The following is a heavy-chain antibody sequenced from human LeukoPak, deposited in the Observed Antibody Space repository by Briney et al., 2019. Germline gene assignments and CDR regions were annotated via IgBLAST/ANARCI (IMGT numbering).Heavy chain of an antibody. CDR3: AREHGVLWFGDTFFDY. V-gene: IGHV4-61*01. D-gene: IGHD3-10*01. J-gene: IGHJ4*02. CDR2: IYYSGST. Sequence: PSETLSLTCTVSGGSISSSSYYWGWIRQPPGKGLEWFGYIYYSGSTNYNPSLKSRVTISVDTSKNQFSLKLSSVTAADTAVYYCAREHGVLWFGDTFFDYWGQGTLATVSS. CDR1: GGSISSSSYY.